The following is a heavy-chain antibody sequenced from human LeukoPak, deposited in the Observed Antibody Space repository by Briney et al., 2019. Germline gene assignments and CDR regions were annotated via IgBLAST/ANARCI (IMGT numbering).Heavy chain of an antibody. J-gene: IGHJ4*02. CDR1: GFTFSSYG. CDR3: AKHHSGPLVY. V-gene: IGHV3-30*02. CDR2: IRYDGSNT. Sequence: GGSLRLSCAASGFTFSSYGMHWVRQAPGKGLEWVAFIRYDGSNTYYAVSVKGRFTISRDNTKNTLYLQMNSLRAEDTAVYYCAKHHSGPLVYWGQGTLVTVSS. D-gene: IGHD3-10*01.